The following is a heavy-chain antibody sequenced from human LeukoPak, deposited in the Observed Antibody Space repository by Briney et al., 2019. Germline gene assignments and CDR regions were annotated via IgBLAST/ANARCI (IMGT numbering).Heavy chain of an antibody. D-gene: IGHD6-19*01. CDR3: ANIAPGIWLVRDY. J-gene: IGHJ4*02. CDR1: LFTFSDYW. CDR2: ISGSGGST. V-gene: IGHV3-23*01. Sequence: GGSLRLSCATSLFTFSDYWMSWVRQTPGKGLEWVSAISGSGGSTYYADSVKGRFTISRDNSKNTLYLQMNSLRAEDTAVYYCANIAPGIWLVRDYWGQGTLVTVSS.